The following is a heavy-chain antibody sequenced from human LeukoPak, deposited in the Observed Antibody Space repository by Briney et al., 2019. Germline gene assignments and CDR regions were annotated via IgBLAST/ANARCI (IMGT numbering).Heavy chain of an antibody. CDR2: IKEDGSVK. Sequence: GGSLRLSCAASGLSFSRFWMSWVWEAAGKGLEWVANIKEDGSVKYYVESVKGRFTISRDNAKNSLYLQMNSLRAEDTAVYYCAASITMFDYWGQGTLVTVSS. J-gene: IGHJ4*02. CDR1: GLSFSRFW. V-gene: IGHV3-7*02. CDR3: AASITMFDY. D-gene: IGHD3-10*01.